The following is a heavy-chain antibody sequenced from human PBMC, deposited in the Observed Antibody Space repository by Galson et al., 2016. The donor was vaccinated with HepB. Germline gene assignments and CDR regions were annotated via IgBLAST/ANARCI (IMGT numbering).Heavy chain of an antibody. J-gene: IGHJ5*02. CDR3: AKSAAATTGWFDP. CDR1: GFTFRRNG. Sequence: SLRLSCADSGFTFRRNGMHWVRQAPGKGLEWVAVISNDGSNEDYADSVKGRFTISRDNSKTTLYLQMNSLRVEDTAVYYCAKSAAATTGWFDPWGQGTLVTVSS. V-gene: IGHV3-30*18. CDR2: ISNDGSNE. D-gene: IGHD1-7*01.